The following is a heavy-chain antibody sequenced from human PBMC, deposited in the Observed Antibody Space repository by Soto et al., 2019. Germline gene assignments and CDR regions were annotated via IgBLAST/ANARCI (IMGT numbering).Heavy chain of an antibody. Sequence: QITLKESGPTLVKPTQTLTLTCTFSGFSLSTSRVGVGWIRQPPGQALEWLALIYWDDDNRYSPSLKSRLTIPKDTSKNQVVLTMTNMDPVDTATYYCAHSIAAAGTHYYYYGYMDGWGQGTTVTVS. V-gene: IGHV2-5*02. CDR1: GFSLSTSRVG. CDR2: IYWDDDN. D-gene: IGHD6-13*01. CDR3: AHSIAAAGTHYYYYGYMDG. J-gene: IGHJ6*03.